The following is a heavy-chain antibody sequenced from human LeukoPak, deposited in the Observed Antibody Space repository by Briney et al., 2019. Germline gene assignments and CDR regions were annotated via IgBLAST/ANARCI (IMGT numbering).Heavy chain of an antibody. Sequence: GGSLRLSCAASGFTFGTYWMSWVRQAPGKGLEWVANIKQDGSEKWYVDSVKGRFIISRDNAKNSPYLQMNSLRAEDTAVYYCARRYFDYWGQETLVTVSS. V-gene: IGHV3-7*03. CDR3: ARRYFDY. CDR1: GFTFGTYW. CDR2: IKQDGSEK. J-gene: IGHJ4*02.